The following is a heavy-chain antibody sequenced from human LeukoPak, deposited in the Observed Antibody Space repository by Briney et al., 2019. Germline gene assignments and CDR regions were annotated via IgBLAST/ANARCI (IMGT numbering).Heavy chain of an antibody. CDR3: ARTGRYRSSWLWVDY. Sequence: SETLSLTCTVSGGSISSYYWSWIRQPPGKGLEWIGYIYYSGSTNYNPSLKSRVTISVDTSKNQFSLKLSSVTAADTAVYYCARTGRYRSSWLWVDYWGQGTLVTVSS. CDR1: GGSISSYY. V-gene: IGHV4-59*01. J-gene: IGHJ4*02. CDR2: IYYSGST. D-gene: IGHD6-13*01.